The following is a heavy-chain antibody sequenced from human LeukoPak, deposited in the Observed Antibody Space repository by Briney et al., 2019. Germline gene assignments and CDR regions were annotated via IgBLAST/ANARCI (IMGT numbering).Heavy chain of an antibody. CDR3: VRTNNPDFYDD. V-gene: IGHV4-59*01. Sequence: PSETLSLTCTVSSGSLSGYYLSWIRQPPGTGLEWIGYIYYSGSTNYNPPLKSRVTMSVDTSTNQFFLKLSSVTAADTAVYYCVRTNNPDFYDDWGQGTLVTVSS. CDR2: IYYSGST. J-gene: IGHJ4*02. CDR1: SGSLSGYY.